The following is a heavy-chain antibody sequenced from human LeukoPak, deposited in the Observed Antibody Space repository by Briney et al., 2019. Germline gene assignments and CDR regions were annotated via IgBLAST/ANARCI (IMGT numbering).Heavy chain of an antibody. CDR1: GYTFTSYD. CDR3: ARGRPYYDFWSDNWFDP. CDR2: MNPNSGNT. D-gene: IGHD3-3*01. V-gene: IGHV1-8*03. J-gene: IGHJ5*02. Sequence: ASVKVSCKASGYTFTSYDINWVRQATGQGLEWMGWMNPNSGNTGYAQKFQGRVTITRNTSISTAYMELSSLRSEDTAVYYCARGRPYYDFWSDNWFDPWGQGTLVTVSS.